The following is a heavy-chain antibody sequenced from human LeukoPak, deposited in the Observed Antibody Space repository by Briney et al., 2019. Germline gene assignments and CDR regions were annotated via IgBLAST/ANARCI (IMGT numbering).Heavy chain of an antibody. D-gene: IGHD1-26*01. CDR3: ATEYYGSYNY. CDR2: VSGSGGST. Sequence: GGSLRLSCAASGLTFSSYAMSWVRQAPGKGLEWVSTVSGSGGSTYYADSVKGRFTISRDNSKNTLYLQMSSLKTEDTAVYYCATEYYGSYNYWGQGTLVTVSS. J-gene: IGHJ4*02. V-gene: IGHV3-23*01. CDR1: GLTFSSYA.